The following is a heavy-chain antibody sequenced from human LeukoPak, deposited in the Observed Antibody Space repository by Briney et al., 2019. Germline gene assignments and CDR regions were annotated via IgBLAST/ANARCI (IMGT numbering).Heavy chain of an antibody. Sequence: PGESLKISCKGSGYSFTSYWISWVRQMPGKGLEWMGRIDPSDSYTNYSPSFQGHVTISADKSISTAYLQWGSLKASDTAMYYCAIHLPYYYYGMDVWGTGTTVTVSS. CDR1: GYSFTSYW. V-gene: IGHV5-10-1*01. J-gene: IGHJ6*04. CDR3: AIHLPYYYYGMDV. CDR2: IDPSDSYT.